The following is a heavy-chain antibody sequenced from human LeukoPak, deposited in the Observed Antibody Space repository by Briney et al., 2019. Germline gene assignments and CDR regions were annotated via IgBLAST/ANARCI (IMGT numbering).Heavy chain of an antibody. J-gene: IGHJ6*02. V-gene: IGHV1-3*01. Sequence: GASVKVSCKASGYTFTSYAMHWVRQAPGQRLEWMGWINAGNGNTKYSQKFQGRVTITRDTSASTAYMELSSLRSEDTAVYYCARGPMVRALYYYYGMDVWGQGTTVTVSS. CDR1: GYTFTSYA. D-gene: IGHD3-10*01. CDR2: INAGNGNT. CDR3: ARGPMVRALYYYYGMDV.